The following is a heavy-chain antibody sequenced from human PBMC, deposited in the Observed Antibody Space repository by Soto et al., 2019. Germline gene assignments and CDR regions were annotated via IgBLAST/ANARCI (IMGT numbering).Heavy chain of an antibody. CDR1: GFTFGSYA. V-gene: IGHV3-30*01. Sequence: QVHLVESGGGVVQPGRSLRLSCAASGFTFGSYAMHWVRQAPGGALEWVAVISYDGFNRYYAESVKGRFTISRDNSKNTLYLQMDNLKPDDAAVYFCAGVEDEGGSFYDWGQGTPVTVSS. J-gene: IGHJ4*02. CDR3: AGVEDEGGSFYD. D-gene: IGHD1-26*01. CDR2: ISYDGFNR.